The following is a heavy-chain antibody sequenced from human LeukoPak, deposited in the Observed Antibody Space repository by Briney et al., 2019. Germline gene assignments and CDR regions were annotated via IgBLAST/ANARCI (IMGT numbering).Heavy chain of an antibody. CDR1: GGTFSSYA. J-gene: IGHJ4*02. CDR2: INPNSGGT. CDR3: ARASRSVVGATTLFDY. Sequence: ASVKVSCKASGGTFSSYAISWVRQAPGQGPEWMGWINPNSGGTNYAQKFQGRVTMTRDTSISTAYMELSRLRSDDTAVYYCARASRSVVGATTLFDYWGQGTLVTVSS. D-gene: IGHD1-26*01. V-gene: IGHV1-2*02.